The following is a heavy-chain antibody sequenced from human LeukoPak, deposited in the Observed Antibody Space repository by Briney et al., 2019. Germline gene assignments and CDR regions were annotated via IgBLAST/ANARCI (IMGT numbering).Heavy chain of an antibody. D-gene: IGHD3-10*01. CDR1: GGSISSSSYY. V-gene: IGHV4-39*01. CDR2: IYYSGST. J-gene: IGHJ6*02. Sequence: SETLSLTCTVSGGSISSSSYYWGWIRQPPGKGLEWIGSIYYSGSTYYNPSLKSRVTISVDTSKNQFSLKLSSVTAADTAVYYCARPGITMVRGVIISDGMDVWGQGTTVTVSS. CDR3: ARPGITMVRGVIISDGMDV.